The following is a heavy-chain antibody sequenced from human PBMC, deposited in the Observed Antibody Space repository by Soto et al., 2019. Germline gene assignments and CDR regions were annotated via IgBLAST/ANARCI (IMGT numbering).Heavy chain of an antibody. J-gene: IGHJ3*02. D-gene: IGHD1-1*01. CDR3: ARVERGTATTVVDAFDI. CDR2: MSHRGGT. Sequence: QVQLQQWGAGLLKPSETLSLTCAVYGGSVSSGNYYWSWIRQPPGKGLEWIGEMSHRGGTHFNPSLKSRVILSVDTSKNYFSLKMSSVTAADTALYYCARVERGTATTVVDAFDIWGPGTMVTVSS. V-gene: IGHV4-34*01. CDR1: GGSVSSGNYY.